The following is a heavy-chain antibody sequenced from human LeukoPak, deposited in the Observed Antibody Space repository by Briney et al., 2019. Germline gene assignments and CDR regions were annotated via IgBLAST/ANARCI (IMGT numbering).Heavy chain of an antibody. CDR2: ISAYNGNT. V-gene: IGHV1-18*01. CDR3: AREGPRVVPAAIVPHAQRARWFDP. D-gene: IGHD2-2*02. J-gene: IGHJ5*02. CDR1: GYTFTSYG. Sequence: ASVKVSCKASGYTFTSYGISWVRQAPGQGLDWMGWISAYNGNTNHAQTLQGRVTMTTDTSTSTAYMELRSLRSDDTAVYYCAREGPRVVPAAIVPHAQRARWFDPWGQGTLVTVSS.